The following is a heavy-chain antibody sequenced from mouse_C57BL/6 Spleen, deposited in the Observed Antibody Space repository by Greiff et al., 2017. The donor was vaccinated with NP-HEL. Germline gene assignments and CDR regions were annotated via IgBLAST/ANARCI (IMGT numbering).Heavy chain of an antibody. CDR1: GFSLSTSGMG. V-gene: IGHV8-12*01. CDR2: IYWDDDK. Sequence: QVTLKVSGPGILQSSQTLSLTCSFSGFSLSTSGMGVSWIRQPSGKGLEWLAHIYWDDDKGYNPSLKSRLTISKATSSNQVYLKITRVDTADTATYYCARNPVPHYYGSSYYAMDYWGQGTSVTVSS. J-gene: IGHJ4*01. CDR3: ARNPVPHYYGSSYYAMDY. D-gene: IGHD1-1*01.